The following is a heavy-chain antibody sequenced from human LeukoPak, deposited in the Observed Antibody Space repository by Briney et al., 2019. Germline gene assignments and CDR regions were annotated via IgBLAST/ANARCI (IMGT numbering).Heavy chain of an antibody. D-gene: IGHD1-26*01. V-gene: IGHV3-49*03. CDR2: IRSKAYGGTT. CDR3: TRGASSKWELLDSNPFDY. Sequence: GGSLRLSCTASGFTFGDYAMSWFRQAPGKGLEWVGFIRSKAYGGTTEYAASVKGRFTISRDDSKSIAYLQMNSLKTEDTAVYYCTRGASSKWELLDSNPFDYWGQGTLVTVSS. CDR1: GFTFGDYA. J-gene: IGHJ4*02.